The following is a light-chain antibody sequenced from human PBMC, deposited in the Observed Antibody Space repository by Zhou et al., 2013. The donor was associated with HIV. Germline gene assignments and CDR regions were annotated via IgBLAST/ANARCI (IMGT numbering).Light chain of an antibody. CDR3: QQYNTYSRT. V-gene: IGKV1-5*03. J-gene: IGKJ1*01. Sequence: DIQMTQSRSTLSASVGDRVTITCRASQSISSWLAWYQQKPGKAPKLLIYKASTLESGVPSRFSGSGSGTEFTLTISSLQPDDFATYYCQQYNTYSRTFGQGPRWKSN. CDR2: KAS. CDR1: QSISSW.